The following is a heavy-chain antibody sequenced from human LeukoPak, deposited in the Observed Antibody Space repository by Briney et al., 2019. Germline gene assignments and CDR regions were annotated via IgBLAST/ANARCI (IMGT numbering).Heavy chain of an antibody. J-gene: IGHJ4*02. CDR2: ISYDGSNK. CDR1: GFTFSSYA. D-gene: IGHD3/OR15-3a*01. CDR3: ARTRTDIVGYYFDY. Sequence: GGSLRLSCAASGFTFSSYAIHWVRQAPGKGLEWVAVISYDGSNKYYADSVKGRFTISRDNSKNTLYLQMNSLRAEDTAVYYCARTRTDIVGYYFDYWGQGTLVTVSS. V-gene: IGHV3-30*04.